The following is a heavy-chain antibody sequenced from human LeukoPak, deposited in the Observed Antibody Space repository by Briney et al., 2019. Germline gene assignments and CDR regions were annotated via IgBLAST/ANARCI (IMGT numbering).Heavy chain of an antibody. J-gene: IGHJ6*03. CDR2: IIPAFGTA. D-gene: IGHD3-22*01. CDR3: ASEGNYDSSGYSRYNYYYMDV. Sequence: SVKVSCKGSGDTFSSYSISWVRQAPGQGLEWMGGIIPAFGTAHYAQKFQGRVTFTTDESTTTAYMELRSLRSEDTAVYYCASEGNYDSSGYSRYNYYYMDVWGKGTAVTVSS. CDR1: GDTFSSYS. V-gene: IGHV1-69*05.